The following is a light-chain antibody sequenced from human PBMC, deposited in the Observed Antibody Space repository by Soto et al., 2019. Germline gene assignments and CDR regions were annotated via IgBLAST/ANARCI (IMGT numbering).Light chain of an antibody. CDR2: AAS. Sequence: DIQMTQSPSSLSASVGDRVTITCRASQSISSYLNWYQQKPGKAPKLLIYAASSLHSGVPSRFSGSGSGTDFTLTISSLQPEDFATYYCQQSYSTTRTFGQGTKLEIK. CDR3: QQSYSTTRT. CDR1: QSISSY. J-gene: IGKJ2*01. V-gene: IGKV1-39*01.